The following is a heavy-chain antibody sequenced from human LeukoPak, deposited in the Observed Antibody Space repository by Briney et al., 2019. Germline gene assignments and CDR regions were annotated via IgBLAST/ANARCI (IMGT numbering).Heavy chain of an antibody. J-gene: IGHJ4*02. CDR3: AKDTAPYYYDSSGYPDY. CDR1: GFTFDDYS. V-gene: IGHV3-9*01. CDR2: ISWNSGSI. D-gene: IGHD3-22*01. Sequence: PGRSLRLSCAASGFTFDDYSMHWVRQAPGKGLEWVSGISWNSGSIGYADSVKGRFTISRDNAKNSLYLQMNSLRAEDTGLYYCAKDTAPYYYDSSGYPDYWGQGALVTVSS.